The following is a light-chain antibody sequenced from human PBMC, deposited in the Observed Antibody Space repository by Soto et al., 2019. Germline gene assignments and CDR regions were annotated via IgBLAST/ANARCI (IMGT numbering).Light chain of an antibody. J-gene: IGKJ1*01. CDR3: QQYSSLWT. CDR1: QSVNNNY. CDR2: GAS. V-gene: IGKV3-20*01. Sequence: EVVITQSADTLSLYAGESATLSCRTSQSVNNNYLAWYQQKPGQAPRLLIYGASSRATGIPDRFSGSGSGTDYTLCVSGLEPEDFAVYYCQQYSSLWTFGQGTKVDIK.